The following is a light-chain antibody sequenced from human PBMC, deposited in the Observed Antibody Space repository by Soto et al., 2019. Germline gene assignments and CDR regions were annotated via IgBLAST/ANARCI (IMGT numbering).Light chain of an antibody. Sequence: EIVLTQSPGTLSLSPGERATLSCRASQRVSSTYLAWYQQKPGQAPRLLIYGASSRATGIPDRFSGGGSGTDFTLTFSRVEPEDFAVYYCQQCGSSPWTFGQGTKVDIK. J-gene: IGKJ1*01. CDR1: QRVSSTY. V-gene: IGKV3-20*01. CDR3: QQCGSSPWT. CDR2: GAS.